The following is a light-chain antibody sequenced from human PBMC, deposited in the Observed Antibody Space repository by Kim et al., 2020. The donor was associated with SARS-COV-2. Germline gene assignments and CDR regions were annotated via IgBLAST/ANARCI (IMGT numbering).Light chain of an antibody. Sequence: SYELTQPPSVSVSPGQTARITCSGDALPREHTYWYQQKPGQAPVLVIYKDTERPSGIPERFSGSSSGTIVTLTISGVQAEDEAGYYCQSADSSGTYPVFGGGTQLTVL. CDR3: QSADSSGTYPV. J-gene: IGLJ3*02. V-gene: IGLV3-25*03. CDR2: KDT. CDR1: ALPREH.